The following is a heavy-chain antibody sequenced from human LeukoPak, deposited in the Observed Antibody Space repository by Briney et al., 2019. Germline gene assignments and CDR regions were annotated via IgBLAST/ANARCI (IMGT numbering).Heavy chain of an antibody. J-gene: IGHJ6*03. D-gene: IGHD1-7*01. CDR1: GFTFSNYA. Sequence: PGRSLRLSCAASGFTFSNYAMHWVRQAPGKGLEWVTVISYDGSNKYYADSVKGRFTISRDNSKNTLYLQMNSLRAEDTAVYYCAKRRGLELLYYYYMDVWGKGTTVTVSS. V-gene: IGHV3-30*04. CDR3: AKRRGLELLYYYYMDV. CDR2: ISYDGSNK.